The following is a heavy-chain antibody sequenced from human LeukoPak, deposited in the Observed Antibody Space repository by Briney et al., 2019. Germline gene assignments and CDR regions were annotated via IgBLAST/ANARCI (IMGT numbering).Heavy chain of an antibody. CDR3: ARERIHLWSYRGAFDI. D-gene: IGHD5-18*01. CDR1: GFTFSDYY. CDR2: ISSSGSTI. J-gene: IGHJ3*02. V-gene: IGHV3-11*01. Sequence: PGGSLRLSCAASGFTFSDYYMSWIRQAPGKGLEWVSYISSSGSTIYYADSVKGRFTISRDSAKNSLYLQMNSLRAEDTAVYYCARERIHLWSYRGAFDIWGQGTMVTVSS.